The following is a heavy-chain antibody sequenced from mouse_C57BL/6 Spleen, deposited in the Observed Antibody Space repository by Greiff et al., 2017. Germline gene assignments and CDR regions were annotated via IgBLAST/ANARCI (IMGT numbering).Heavy chain of an antibody. CDR1: GFTFSSYT. J-gene: IGHJ4*01. V-gene: IGHV5-9*01. D-gene: IGHD1-1*01. CDR3: ARAGGYYGSNYAMDY. CDR2: ISGGGGNT. Sequence: EVMLVESGGGLVKPGGSLKLSCAASGFTFSSYTMSWVRQTPEKRLEWVATISGGGGNTYYPDSVKGRFTVSRDNAKNPLYLQMSSLRSEDTALYYCARAGGYYGSNYAMDYWGQGTSVTVSS.